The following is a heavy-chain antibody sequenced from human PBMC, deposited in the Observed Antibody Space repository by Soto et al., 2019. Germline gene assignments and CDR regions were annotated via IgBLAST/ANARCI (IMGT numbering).Heavy chain of an antibody. V-gene: IGHV4-59*01. CDR1: GGSISSYY. D-gene: IGHD3-9*01. CDR2: IYYSGST. CDR3: AREGIVVRYFEGDAFDS. Sequence: SETLSLTCTVSGGSISSYYWSWIRQPPEKGLEWIGYIYYSGSTNYNPSLKSRVTISVDTSKNQFSLKLSSVTAADTAVYYCAREGIVVRYFEGDAFDSWGQGTMVTVSS. J-gene: IGHJ3*02.